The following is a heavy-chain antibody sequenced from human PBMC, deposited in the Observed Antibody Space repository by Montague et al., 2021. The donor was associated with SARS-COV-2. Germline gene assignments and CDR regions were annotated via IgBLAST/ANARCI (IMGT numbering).Heavy chain of an antibody. CDR1: GFSLSTSGMC. J-gene: IGHJ4*02. CDR3: ARIRDYDILTGSYSGFDY. V-gene: IGHV2-70*01. Sequence: ALVKPTQTLTLTCTFSGFSLSTSGMCVSWIRQPPGKALEWLALIDWDDDKYYSTSLTTRLTISKDTSKNQVVLTMTNMDPVDTATYYCARIRDYDILTGSYSGFDYWGQGTLVTVSS. CDR2: IDWDDDK. D-gene: IGHD3-9*01.